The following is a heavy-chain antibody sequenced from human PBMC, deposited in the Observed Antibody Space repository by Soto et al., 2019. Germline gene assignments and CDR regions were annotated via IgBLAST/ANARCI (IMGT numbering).Heavy chain of an antibody. D-gene: IGHD6-19*01. Sequence: QLQLQESGPGLVKPSETLSLTCTVSGGSISSSSYYWGWIRQPPGKGLEWIGSIYYSGSTYYNPSLKSRVTISVDTSKNQFSLKLSSVTAADTAVYYCARHAVLSIAVFDYWGQGTLVTVSS. V-gene: IGHV4-39*01. CDR1: GGSISSSSYY. J-gene: IGHJ4*02. CDR2: IYYSGST. CDR3: ARHAVLSIAVFDY.